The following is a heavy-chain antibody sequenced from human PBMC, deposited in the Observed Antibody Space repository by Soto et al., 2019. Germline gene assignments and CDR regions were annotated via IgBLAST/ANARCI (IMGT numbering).Heavy chain of an antibody. CDR3: ARGVGPRSSGTFGAYFDP. Sequence: QVQLQESGPGLAKPSETLALSCTVSNGSIINYYWSWIRQSPGKGLEWMGYIYFTGSTNYNPSLHNRVSMSIDMSKNQFSLRLRSLTAADTAVYYCARGVGPRSSGTFGAYFDPWGQGTLVTVSS. J-gene: IGHJ5*02. CDR1: NGSIINYY. V-gene: IGHV4-59*01. CDR2: IYFTGST. D-gene: IGHD3-10*01.